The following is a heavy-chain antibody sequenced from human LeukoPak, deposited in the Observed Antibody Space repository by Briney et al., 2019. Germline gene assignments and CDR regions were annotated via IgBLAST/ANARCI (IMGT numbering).Heavy chain of an antibody. Sequence: PSETLSLTCTVSGGSISSSSYFWGWIRQPPGKGLEWIGSIYYSGSTYYNPSLKSRVTISVDTSKNQFSLKLSSVTAADTAVYYCARRVPPYYGSETGWFDPWGQGTLVTVSS. V-gene: IGHV4-39*01. CDR2: IYYSGST. CDR3: ARRVPPYYGSETGWFDP. CDR1: GGSISSSSYF. J-gene: IGHJ5*02. D-gene: IGHD3-10*01.